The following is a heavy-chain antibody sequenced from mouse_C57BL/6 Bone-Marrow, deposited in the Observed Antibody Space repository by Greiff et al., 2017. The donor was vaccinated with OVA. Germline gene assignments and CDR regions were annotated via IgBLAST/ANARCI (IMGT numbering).Heavy chain of an antibody. CDR2: IHPNSGST. CDR1: GYTFTSYW. V-gene: IGHV1-64*01. Sequence: QVQLQQPGAELVKPGASVKLSCKASGYTFTSYWMHWVKQRPGQGLEWIGMIHPNSGSTNYNEKFKSKATLTVDKSSSTAYMQRSSLTSEDSAVYYCASRHYYGSSYGEVCYAMDYWGQGTSVTVSS. D-gene: IGHD1-1*01. J-gene: IGHJ4*01. CDR3: ASRHYYGSSYGEVCYAMDY.